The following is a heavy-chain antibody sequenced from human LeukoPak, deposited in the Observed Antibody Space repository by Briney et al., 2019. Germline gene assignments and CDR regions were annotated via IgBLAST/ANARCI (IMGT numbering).Heavy chain of an antibody. D-gene: IGHD3-22*01. CDR2: IYYSGST. CDR1: GGSITSYY. V-gene: IGHV4-59*08. Sequence: QPSETLSLTCTVSGGSITSYYWSWIRQPPVKGLEWIGYIYYSGSTNYNPSLKSRVTISVDTSKNQFSLKLSSVTAADTAVYYCARRITESYDSSGYYSANWFDPWGQGTLVTVSS. CDR3: ARRITESYDSSGYYSANWFDP. J-gene: IGHJ5*02.